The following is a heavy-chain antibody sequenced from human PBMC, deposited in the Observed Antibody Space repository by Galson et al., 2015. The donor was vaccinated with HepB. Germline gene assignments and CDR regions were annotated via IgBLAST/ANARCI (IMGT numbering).Heavy chain of an antibody. D-gene: IGHD3/OR15-3a*01. CDR1: GYNFTNYY. V-gene: IGHV1-46*01. J-gene: IGHJ6*03. Sequence: SVKVSCKASGYNFTNYYLHWVRQAPGQGLEWVGINSPSGDSTNPARRFQGRVTMTRDTSTSIVYMELTSLTSEDTAIYYCAGGADDLWTDYGACDQYYSMDVRGKGPTVPVSS. CDR3: AGGADDLWTDYGACDQYYSMDV. CDR2: NSPSGDST.